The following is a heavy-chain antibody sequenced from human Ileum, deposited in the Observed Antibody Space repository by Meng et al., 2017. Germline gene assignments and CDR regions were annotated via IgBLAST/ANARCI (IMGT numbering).Heavy chain of an antibody. Sequence: QVQLVQSGAQVKTPVALVKVSCKASGYTFTTYGISWVRQAPGQGLEWMGWMNTDKGNTNYAQKFQGRVTMTRDTSTSTAYMELRSLRSDDTAVYYCAREGAYNGGDYWGQGTLVTVSS. V-gene: IGHV1-18*01. CDR2: MNTDKGNT. J-gene: IGHJ4*02. D-gene: IGHD1-1*01. CDR1: GYTFTTYG. CDR3: AREGAYNGGDY.